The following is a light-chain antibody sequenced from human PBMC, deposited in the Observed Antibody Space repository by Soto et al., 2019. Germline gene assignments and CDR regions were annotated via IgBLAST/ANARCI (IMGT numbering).Light chain of an antibody. CDR3: QQYETFSGT. Sequence: DIQMTQYPSTLSASVGDTFTVTRMASQSVSGWLAWYQQKPGESPKLLIYDASALPRGVPSRFSGSGSGTKFTLTIASLQPDDFATYYCQQYETFSGTVGPGTKVEI. CDR2: DAS. V-gene: IGKV1-5*01. J-gene: IGKJ1*01. CDR1: QSVSGW.